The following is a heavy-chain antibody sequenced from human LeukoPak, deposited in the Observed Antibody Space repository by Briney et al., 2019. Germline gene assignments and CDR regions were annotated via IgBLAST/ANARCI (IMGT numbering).Heavy chain of an antibody. CDR3: AREIVGATYWFDP. V-gene: IGHV1-2*02. CDR1: GGTFSSYA. J-gene: IGHJ5*02. CDR2: INPNSGGT. D-gene: IGHD1-26*01. Sequence: ASVKVSCKASGGTFSSYAISWVRQAPGQGLEWMGWINPNSGGTNYAQKFQGRVTMTRDTSISTAYMELSRLRSDDTAVYYCAREIVGATYWFDPWGQGTLVTVSS.